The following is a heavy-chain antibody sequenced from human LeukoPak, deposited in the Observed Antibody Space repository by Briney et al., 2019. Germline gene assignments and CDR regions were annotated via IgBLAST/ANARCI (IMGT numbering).Heavy chain of an antibody. CDR2: ISYDGSNK. D-gene: IGHD5-12*01. V-gene: IGHV3-30-3*01. CDR3: ARTMVATFSY. Sequence: GGSLRLSCAASAFTFSSYAMHWVRQAPGKGLEGVAVISYDGSNKYYADPVKGRFTISRDNSKNTLYLQMNSLRAEDTAVYYCARTMVATFSYWGQGTLVTVSS. CDR1: AFTFSSYA. J-gene: IGHJ4*02.